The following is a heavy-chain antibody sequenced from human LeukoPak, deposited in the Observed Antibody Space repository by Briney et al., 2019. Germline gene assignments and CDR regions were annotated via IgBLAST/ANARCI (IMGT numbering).Heavy chain of an antibody. CDR1: GGSISSSSYY. Sequence: SETLSLTCTVSGGSISSSSYYWGWIRQPPGKGLEWIGSIYYSGSTYYNPSLKSRVTISVDTSKNQFSLKLSSVTAADTAVYYCARRAHKNYDFWSGRSRAFDNWGQRTNVTGSS. V-gene: IGHV4-39*01. D-gene: IGHD3-3*01. J-gene: IGHJ3*02. CDR2: IYYSGST. CDR3: ARRAHKNYDFWSGRSRAFDN.